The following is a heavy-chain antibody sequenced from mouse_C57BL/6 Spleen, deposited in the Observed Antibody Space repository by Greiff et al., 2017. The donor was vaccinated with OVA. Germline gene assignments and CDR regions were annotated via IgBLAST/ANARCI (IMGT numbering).Heavy chain of an antibody. CDR1: GYTFTSYW. D-gene: IGHD2-4*01. V-gene: IGHV1-50*01. Sequence: QVQLQQPGAELVKPGASVKLSCKASGYTFTSYWMQWVKQRPGQGLEWIGEIDPSDSYTNYNQKFKGKATLTVDTSSSTAYMQLSSLTSEDSAVYYCARYPSYDYDAYWGQGTLVTVSA. J-gene: IGHJ3*01. CDR2: IDPSDSYT. CDR3: ARYPSYDYDAY.